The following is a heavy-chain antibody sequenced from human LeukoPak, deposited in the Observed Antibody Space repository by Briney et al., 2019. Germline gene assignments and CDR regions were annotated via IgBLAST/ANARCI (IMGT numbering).Heavy chain of an antibody. D-gene: IGHD1-26*01. CDR3: ARGIVGATSYFDY. V-gene: IGHV1-2*06. CDR2: INPNSGGT. J-gene: IGHJ4*02. CDR1: GYTFTGYY. Sequence: ASVKVSCKASGYTFTGYYMHWVRQAPGQGLEWMGRINPNSGGTNYAQKIQGRVTMTRDTSISTAYMELSRLRSDDTAVYYCARGIVGATSYFDYWGQGTLVTVSS.